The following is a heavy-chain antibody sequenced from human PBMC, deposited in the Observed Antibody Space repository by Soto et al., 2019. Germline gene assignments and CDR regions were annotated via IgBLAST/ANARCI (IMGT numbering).Heavy chain of an antibody. V-gene: IGHV3-23*01. Sequence: GGSLRLSCAASGFTFSSYAMSWVRQAPGKGLEWVSAISGSGGSTYYADSVKGRFTISRDNSKNTLYLQMNSLRAEDTAVYYCAKILPYCSSTSCKHYYYYGMDVWGQGTTVTVSS. CDR1: GFTFSSYA. J-gene: IGHJ6*02. CDR2: ISGSGGST. CDR3: AKILPYCSSTSCKHYYYYGMDV. D-gene: IGHD2-2*01.